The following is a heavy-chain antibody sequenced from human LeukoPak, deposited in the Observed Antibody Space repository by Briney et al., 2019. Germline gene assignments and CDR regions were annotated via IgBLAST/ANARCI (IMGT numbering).Heavy chain of an antibody. D-gene: IGHD3-22*01. J-gene: IGHJ4*02. Sequence: PGESLRLSCAASGFTFSSYGMHWIRQAPGKGLVWVSRINSDGSSTSYADSVKGRFTISRDNAKNTLYLQMNSLRAEDTAVYYCARELYYDSSGSDYWGQGTLVTVSS. V-gene: IGHV3-74*01. CDR1: GFTFSSYG. CDR3: ARELYYDSSGSDY. CDR2: INSDGSST.